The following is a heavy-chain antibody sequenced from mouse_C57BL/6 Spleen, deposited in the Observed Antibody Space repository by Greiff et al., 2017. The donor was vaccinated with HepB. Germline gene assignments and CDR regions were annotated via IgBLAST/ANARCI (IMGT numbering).Heavy chain of an antibody. Sequence: EVQLVESGGDLVKPGGSLKLSCAASGFTFSSYGMSWVRQTPDKRLEWVATISSGGSYTYYPDSVKGRFTISRDNAKNTLYLQMSSLKSEDTAMYYGARREGAAQVHFDYWGQGTTLTVSS. V-gene: IGHV5-6*01. J-gene: IGHJ2*01. D-gene: IGHD3-2*02. CDR3: ARREGAAQVHFDY. CDR2: ISSGGSYT. CDR1: GFTFSSYG.